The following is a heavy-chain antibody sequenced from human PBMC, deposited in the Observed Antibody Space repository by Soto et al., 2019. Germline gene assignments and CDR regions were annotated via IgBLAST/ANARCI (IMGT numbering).Heavy chain of an antibody. CDR2: IIPILGMT. CDR1: GGTFSSYT. D-gene: IGHD6-6*01. V-gene: IGHV1-69*08. Sequence: QVQLVQSGAEVQKPGSSVKVSCKASGGTFSSYTISWVRQAPGQGLEWMGRIIPILGMTNYAQKFQGRVTITADRSTSTAYMEVSSLRSEDTAVYYCARDDSSSLMDVWGKGTTVTVSS. J-gene: IGHJ6*03. CDR3: ARDDSSSLMDV.